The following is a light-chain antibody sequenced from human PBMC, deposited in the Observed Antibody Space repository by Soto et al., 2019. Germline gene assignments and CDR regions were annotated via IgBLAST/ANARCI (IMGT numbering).Light chain of an antibody. CDR3: QQSYSTSWT. V-gene: IGKV1-39*01. CDR2: GAS. CDR1: QSISTY. J-gene: IGKJ1*01. Sequence: DIQMTQSPSSLSASVGDRVTITCRASQSISTYLNWYQQKPGKAPKRLIYGASSLQSGVPSGFSGTGSGTDFTLTISSLQPEDFATYYCQQSYSTSWTFGQGTKVDIK.